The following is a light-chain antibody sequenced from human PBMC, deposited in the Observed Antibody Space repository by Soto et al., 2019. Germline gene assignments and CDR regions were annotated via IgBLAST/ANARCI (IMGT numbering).Light chain of an antibody. CDR2: DAS. CDR3: QVRDNWPT. CDR1: RSVSNY. J-gene: IGKJ2*01. V-gene: IGKV3-11*01. Sequence: EIVLTQSPVTLSLSPGDRATLSCRTSRSVSNYLAWYQQKPGQAPRLLIYDASKRATGIPARFSGSGSGTDFTLTISSLETEDFAVYFCQVRDNWPTFGQGTKVDIK.